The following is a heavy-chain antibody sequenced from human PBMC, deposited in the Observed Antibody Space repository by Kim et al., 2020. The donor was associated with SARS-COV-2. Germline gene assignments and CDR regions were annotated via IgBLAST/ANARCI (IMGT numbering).Heavy chain of an antibody. CDR3: ARDHRSYSSSWSPLGY. D-gene: IGHD6-13*01. J-gene: IGHJ4*02. CDR2: INPNSGGT. CDR1: GYTFTGYY. Sequence: ASVKVSCKASGYTFTGYYMHWVRQAPGQGLEWMGRINPNSGGTNYAQKFQGRVTMTRDTSISTAYMELSRLRSDDTAVYYCARDHRSYSSSWSPLGYWGQGTLVTVSS. V-gene: IGHV1-2*06.